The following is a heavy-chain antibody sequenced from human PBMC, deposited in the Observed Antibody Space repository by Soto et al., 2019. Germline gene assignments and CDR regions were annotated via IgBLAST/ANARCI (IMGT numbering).Heavy chain of an antibody. J-gene: IGHJ5*02. Sequence: QLLLQESGPGLVKPSETLSLTCTVSGGSILDSTYYWAWIRQSPGKGLEWIGTIFYSGGTFYTPSLKSRVTMSVDTSNNQFSLNLSSVTPADTAVYYCARQASGYYYGWFDPWGQGTLVTVSS. D-gene: IGHD3-22*01. V-gene: IGHV4-39*01. CDR3: ARQASGYYYGWFDP. CDR1: GGSILDSTYY. CDR2: IFYSGGT.